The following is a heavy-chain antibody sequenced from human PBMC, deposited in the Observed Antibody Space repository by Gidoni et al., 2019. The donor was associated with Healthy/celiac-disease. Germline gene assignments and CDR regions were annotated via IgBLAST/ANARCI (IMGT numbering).Heavy chain of an antibody. D-gene: IGHD1-26*01. V-gene: IGHV3-21*01. CDR2: ISSSSSYI. J-gene: IGHJ4*02. CDR3: ARVATVGATLDY. Sequence: GGLVKPGGSLRLSCAASGFTFSSYSMNWVRQAPGKGLEWVSSISSSSSYIYYADSVKGRFTISRDNAKNSLYLQMISLRAEDTAVYYCARVATVGATLDYWGQGNLVTVSS. CDR1: GFTFSSYS.